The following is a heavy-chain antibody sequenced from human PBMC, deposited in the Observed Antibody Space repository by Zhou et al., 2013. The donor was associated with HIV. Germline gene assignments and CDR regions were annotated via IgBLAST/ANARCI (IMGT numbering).Heavy chain of an antibody. CDR1: GYTFTAHY. V-gene: IGHV1-2*02. J-gene: IGHJ5*02. D-gene: IGHD3-22*01. Sequence: QVQLVQSGAEVKKPGASVKVSCKASGYTFTAHYIHWVRQAPGQGLEWMGWISPYNYVTNYAQRFHGRVTMTWDTSITTAYMELSSLTSDDTAVYYCARDRTDYYDTSAYYPNWFDPWGQGTLVTVSS. CDR2: ISPYNYVT. CDR3: ARDRTDYYDTSAYYPNWFDP.